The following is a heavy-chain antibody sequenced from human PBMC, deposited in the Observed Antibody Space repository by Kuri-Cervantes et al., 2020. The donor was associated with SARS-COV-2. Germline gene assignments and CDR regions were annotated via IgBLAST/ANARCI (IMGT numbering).Heavy chain of an antibody. V-gene: IGHV1-69*05. CDR1: GYTFTGYY. Sequence: SVKVSCKASGYTFTGYYMHWVRQAPGQGLEWMGGIIPLFGTANYAQKFQGRVTITTDESTSTAYMELSSLRSEDTAVYYCATFDMYSRGTVFDTPWDVWGQGTLVTVSS. J-gene: IGHJ4*02. CDR3: ATFDMYSRGTVFDTPWDV. D-gene: IGHD6-19*01. CDR2: IIPLFGTA.